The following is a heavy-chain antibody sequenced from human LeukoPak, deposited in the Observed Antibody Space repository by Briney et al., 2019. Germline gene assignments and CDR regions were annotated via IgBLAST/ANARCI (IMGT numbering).Heavy chain of an antibody. D-gene: IGHD6-13*01. CDR1: GGSISSYY. CDR3: GRQVAPAGTAGMGV. Sequence: SETLSLTCTVSGGSISSYYWTWIRQPAGKGLEWIGRIYSTGSTNYNPSLKSRVTMSVDTSKSQFSLRLSSATAADTAVYYCGRQVAPAGTAGMGVWGQGAPVTLS. J-gene: IGHJ6*02. V-gene: IGHV4-4*07. CDR2: IYSTGST.